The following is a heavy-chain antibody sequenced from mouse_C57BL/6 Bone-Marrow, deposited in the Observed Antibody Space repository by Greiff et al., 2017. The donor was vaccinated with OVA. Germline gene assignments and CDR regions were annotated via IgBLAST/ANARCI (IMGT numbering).Heavy chain of an antibody. D-gene: IGHD1-1*01. Sequence: EVKLMESGPGLVKPSQSLSLTCSVTGYSITSGYYWNWIRQFPGNKLEWMGYISYDGSNNYNPSLKNRISITRDTSKNQFFLKLNSVTTEDTATDYCARDDYGSSYGFAYWGQGTLVTVSA. CDR1: GYSITSGYY. V-gene: IGHV3-6*01. CDR3: ARDDYGSSYGFAY. J-gene: IGHJ3*01. CDR2: ISYDGSN.